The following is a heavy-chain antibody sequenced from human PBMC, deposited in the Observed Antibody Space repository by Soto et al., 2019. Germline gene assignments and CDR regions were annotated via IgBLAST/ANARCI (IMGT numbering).Heavy chain of an antibody. CDR3: AKSRVFIGAIVTLLDS. Sequence: EVQLLESGGGLVQPGGSLTLSCATSGFTFSSYAMVWDRQAAEKGLEWVASISNNGDTAYYADSVKGRFTISRGNSENPLYLQMNGLRADDTALYFCAKSRVFIGAIVTLLDSWGQGTQVTVSS. D-gene: IGHD3-16*02. J-gene: IGHJ4*02. CDR2: ISNNGDTA. CDR1: GFTFSSYA. V-gene: IGHV3-23*01.